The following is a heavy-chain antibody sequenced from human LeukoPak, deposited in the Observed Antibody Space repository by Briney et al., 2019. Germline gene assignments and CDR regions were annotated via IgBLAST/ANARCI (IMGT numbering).Heavy chain of an antibody. J-gene: IGHJ4*02. CDR1: GGSISSSSYY. CDR2: IYYSGST. Sequence: PSETLSLTCTVSGGSISSSSYYWGWIRQPPGKGLEWIGSIYYSGSTHYNPSLKSRVTISVDTSKNQFSLKLSSVTAADTAVYYCARNRSSTNCYGYFDYWGQGTLVTVSS. D-gene: IGHD2-2*01. V-gene: IGHV4-39*01. CDR3: ARNRSSTNCYGYFDY.